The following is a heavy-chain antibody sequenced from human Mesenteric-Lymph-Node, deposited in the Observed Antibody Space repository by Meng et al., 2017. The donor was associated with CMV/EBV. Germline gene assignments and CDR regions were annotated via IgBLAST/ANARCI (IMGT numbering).Heavy chain of an antibody. Sequence: ALGYPFSSHGINWVRQAPRQGLEWMGWISGSNSNTNYAQKLQGRVTMTTDTSTSTAYMELRSLRSDDTAVYYCARWVGDYYGSGEEDWGQGTLVTVSS. D-gene: IGHD3-10*01. J-gene: IGHJ4*02. CDR2: ISGSNSNT. CDR1: GYPFSSHG. V-gene: IGHV1-18*01. CDR3: ARWVGDYYGSGEED.